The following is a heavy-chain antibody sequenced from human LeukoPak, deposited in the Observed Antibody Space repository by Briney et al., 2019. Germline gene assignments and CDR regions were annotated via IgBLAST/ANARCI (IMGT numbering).Heavy chain of an antibody. CDR3: ARDRRFCSSFDCPWEPFDY. CDR1: GFTFTTYW. CDR2: IKQDGSEK. D-gene: IGHD2-2*01. V-gene: IGHV3-7*03. J-gene: IGHJ4*02. Sequence: PGGSLRLSCAASGFTFTTYWMSWVRQAQGKGLEGVANIKQDGSEKHYVDSVKGRFTISRANAKNSLYLQMNSLRAEDTAVYYCARDRRFCSSFDCPWEPFDYWGQGTLVTVSS.